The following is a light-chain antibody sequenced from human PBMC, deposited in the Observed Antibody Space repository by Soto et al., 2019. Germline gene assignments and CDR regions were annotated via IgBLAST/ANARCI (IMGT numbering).Light chain of an antibody. CDR1: QSVSRH. J-gene: IGKJ4*01. CDR2: GAS. Sequence: ETVMTQSPASLSVSPGERATLSCRASQSVSRHLAWYQQKPGQAPRLLIYGASTRATDIPARFSGSGSGTEFTLTISSLQSEDFAVYSCQQYNNWPLTFGGGTNVEIK. CDR3: QQYNNWPLT. V-gene: IGKV3-15*01.